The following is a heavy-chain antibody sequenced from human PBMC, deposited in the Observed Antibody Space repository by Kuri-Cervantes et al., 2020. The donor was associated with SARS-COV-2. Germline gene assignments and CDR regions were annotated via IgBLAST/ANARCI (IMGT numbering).Heavy chain of an antibody. V-gene: IGHV4-61*08. CDR2: IYYSGST. CDR1: GGSISSGGYS. Sequence: SETLSLTCAVSGGSISSGGYSWSWIRQPPGKGLEWIGYIYYSGSTNYNPSLKSRVTISVDTSKNQFSLKLSSVTAADTAVYYCARHTPSYYDFWSGYLIYYGMDVWGQGTTVTVSS. CDR3: ARHTPSYYDFWSGYLIYYGMDV. J-gene: IGHJ6*02. D-gene: IGHD3-3*01.